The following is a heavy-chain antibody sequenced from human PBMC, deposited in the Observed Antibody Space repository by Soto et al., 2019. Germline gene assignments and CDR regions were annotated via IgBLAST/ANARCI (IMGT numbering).Heavy chain of an antibody. Sequence: SETMPLPWTVAGGSISSGGYYWSWIRQHPGKGLEWIGYIYYSGSTYYNPSLKSRVTISVDTSKNQFSLKLSSVTAADTAVYYCAREPLTWGPGPLVTAPQ. CDR2: IYYSGST. V-gene: IGHV4-31*02. CDR1: GGSISSGGYY. J-gene: IGHJ4*02. CDR3: AREPLT.